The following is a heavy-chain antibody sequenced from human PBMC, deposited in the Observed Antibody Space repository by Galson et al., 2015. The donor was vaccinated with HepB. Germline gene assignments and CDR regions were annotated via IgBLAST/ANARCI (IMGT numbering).Heavy chain of an antibody. V-gene: IGHV3-33*01. CDR1: GFAFGNYG. J-gene: IGHJ4*02. CDR2: IWKDGSNK. D-gene: IGHD6-19*01. Sequence: SLRLSCAASGFAFGNYGMHWVRQAPGKGLEWMALIWKDGSNKHYADSLKGRFRISRDNTKNTLFLEADSLRAKDTAVCYCAREDATITVAALEYWGQGVLVTVSS. CDR3: AREDATITVAALEY.